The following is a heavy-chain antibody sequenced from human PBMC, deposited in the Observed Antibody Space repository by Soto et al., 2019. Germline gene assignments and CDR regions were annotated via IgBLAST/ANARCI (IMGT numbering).Heavy chain of an antibody. CDR1: GYSFTGYY. Sequence: QVQLVQSGAEVKKPGASVKVSCKASGYSFTGYYMHWVRQAPGQGLEWMGWINPNSGGTNYAQKFQGWVTMTTDTSINTAYMELSRLKSDDTAVYYCARVIDGSGSYWFAPWGQGTLVTVSS. CDR2: INPNSGGT. V-gene: IGHV1-2*04. CDR3: ARVIDGSGSYWFAP. J-gene: IGHJ5*02. D-gene: IGHD3-10*01.